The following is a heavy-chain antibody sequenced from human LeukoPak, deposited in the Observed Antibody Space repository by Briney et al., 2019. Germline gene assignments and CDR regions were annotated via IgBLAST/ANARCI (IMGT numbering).Heavy chain of an antibody. CDR1: GFTFSSYW. V-gene: IGHV3-74*01. CDR3: ARAVRWRMEYYFDY. Sequence: GGSLRLSCAASGFTFSSYWMHWVRQTPGKGLVWVSRINTDGSSTSYADSVKGRFTISRDNAKNTLYLQMNRLRAEDTAVFFCARAVRWRMEYYFDYWGQGTLVTVSS. CDR2: INTDGSST. D-gene: IGHD3-3*01. J-gene: IGHJ4*02.